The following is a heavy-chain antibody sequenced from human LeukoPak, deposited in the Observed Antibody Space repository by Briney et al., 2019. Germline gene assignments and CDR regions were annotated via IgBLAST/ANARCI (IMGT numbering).Heavy chain of an antibody. CDR3: AGALGALYDHFGGFGY. J-gene: IGHJ4*02. CDR2: IIPIFGTA. D-gene: IGHD3-16*01. CDR1: GGTFSSYA. Sequence: ASVKVSCKASGGTFSSYAISWVRQAPGQGLEWMGGIIPIFGTANYAQKFQGRVTITADESTSTAYMELSSLRSEDTAVYYCAGALGALYDHFGGFGYWGQGTLVTVSS. V-gene: IGHV1-69*13.